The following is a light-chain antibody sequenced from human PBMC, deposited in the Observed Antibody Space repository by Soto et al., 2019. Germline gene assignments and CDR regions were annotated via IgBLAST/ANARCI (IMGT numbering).Light chain of an antibody. CDR3: QQFRSYPLT. CDR1: QSVRSY. V-gene: IGKV3-11*01. CDR2: DAS. Sequence: EIVLTQSPTTLSLSPGERATLXXRASQSVRSYLAWYQQKPGQAPRXVIYDASSRATGIPDRFSGGGSGTDFTLTISRLEPEDFAVYYCQQFRSYPLTFGGGTKVDIK. J-gene: IGKJ4*01.